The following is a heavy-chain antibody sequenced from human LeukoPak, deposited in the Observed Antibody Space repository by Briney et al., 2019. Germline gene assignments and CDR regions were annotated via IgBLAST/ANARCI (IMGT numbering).Heavy chain of an antibody. CDR3: AKDFNAIEYSSSFDAFDI. CDR1: EFTFSIYA. J-gene: IGHJ3*02. D-gene: IGHD6-6*01. CDR2: ISGSGGST. Sequence: PGGSLRLSCAASEFTFSIYAMSWVRQAPGKGLEWVSAISGSGGSTYYADSVKGRFTISRDNSKNTLYLQMNSLRAEDTAVYYCAKDFNAIEYSSSFDAFDIWGQGTMVTVSS. V-gene: IGHV3-23*01.